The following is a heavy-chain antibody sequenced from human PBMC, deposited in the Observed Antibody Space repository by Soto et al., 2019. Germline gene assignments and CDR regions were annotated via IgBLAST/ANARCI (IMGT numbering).Heavy chain of an antibody. D-gene: IGHD3-9*01. CDR3: ARWTGTFYFDS. V-gene: IGHV3-48*01. CDR1: GFAFSTYS. CDR2: ISSSSSTI. J-gene: IGHJ4*02. Sequence: EVQLEESGGGLVQPGGSLRLSCAASGFAFSTYSMNWVRQAPGKGLEWVSYISSSSSTIYYADSVKGRFTISRDNAKNSLYLQMNSLRAEETAVYYCARWTGTFYFDSWGLGTLVTVSS.